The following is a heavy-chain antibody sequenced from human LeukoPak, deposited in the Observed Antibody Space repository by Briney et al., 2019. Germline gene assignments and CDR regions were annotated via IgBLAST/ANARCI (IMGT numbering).Heavy chain of an antibody. CDR2: IYYSGST. Sequence: SETLSLTCAVYGGSFSGYYWSWIRQPPGKGLEWIGYIYYSGSTYYNPSLKSRVTISVDTSKNQFSLKLSSVTAADTAVYYCARGVWFGEPFFDYWGQGTLVTVSS. CDR3: ARGVWFGEPFFDY. V-gene: IGHV4-30-4*08. CDR1: GGSFSGYY. D-gene: IGHD3-10*01. J-gene: IGHJ4*02.